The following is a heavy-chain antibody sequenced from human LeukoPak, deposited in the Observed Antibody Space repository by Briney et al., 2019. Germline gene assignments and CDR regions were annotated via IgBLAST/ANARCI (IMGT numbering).Heavy chain of an antibody. D-gene: IGHD1-26*01. V-gene: IGHV1-2*02. J-gene: IGHJ4*02. CDR3: VREITRATSYFDY. CDR2: IIPNSGGT. Sequence: ASVKVSCKASGYSFTGYYMHWVRQAPGQGLEWMGWIIPNSGGTNSAQKFQGRVTMTTDTSITTAYMELSRLRSDDTAIYYCVREITRATSYFDYWGQGTLVTVSS. CDR1: GYSFTGYY.